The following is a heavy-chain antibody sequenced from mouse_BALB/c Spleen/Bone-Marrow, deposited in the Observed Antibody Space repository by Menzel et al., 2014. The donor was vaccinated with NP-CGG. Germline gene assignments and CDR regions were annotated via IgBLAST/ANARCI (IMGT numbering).Heavy chain of an antibody. CDR1: GFSLTNYG. CDR3: ARNPYGNYAMDY. Sequence: VKLVESGPGLVAPSQSLSITCTVSGFSLTNYGVHWVRQPPGKGLEWLVVIWSDGNTTYNSALKSRLSISKDNSKSQVFLKMNSLQTDDTAMYYCARNPYGNYAMDYWGQGTSVTVPS. V-gene: IGHV2-6*02. D-gene: IGHD2-10*02. J-gene: IGHJ4*01. CDR2: IWSDGNT.